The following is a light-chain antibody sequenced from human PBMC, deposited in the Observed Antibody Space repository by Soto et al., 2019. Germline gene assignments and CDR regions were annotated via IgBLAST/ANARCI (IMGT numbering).Light chain of an antibody. V-gene: IGLV2-18*01. CDR3: SLYTSRSTFVV. CDR1: SSDVGSYNR. J-gene: IGLJ2*01. Sequence: QSALTQPPSVSGSPGQSVTISCTGTSSDVGSYNRVSWYQQPPGTAPKLMIYEVSNRPSGVPDRFSGSKSGNTASLTISGHPADDEDDYYCSLYTSRSTFVVFGGGTQLTVL. CDR2: EVS.